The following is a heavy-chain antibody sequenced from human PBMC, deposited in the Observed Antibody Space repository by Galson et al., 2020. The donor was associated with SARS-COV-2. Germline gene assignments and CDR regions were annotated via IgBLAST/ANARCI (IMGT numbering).Heavy chain of an antibody. CDR2: IDWDDDK. Sequence: SGPTLVKPTQTLTLTCTFSGFSLSTSGMCVSWIRQPPGKALEWLALIDWDDDKYYSTSLKTRLTISKDTSKNQVVLTMTTMDPVDTATYYCARMGSPCSGWYPEYFQHWGQGTLVTVSS. J-gene: IGHJ1*01. CDR1: GFSLSTSGMC. CDR3: ARMGSPCSGWYPEYFQH. D-gene: IGHD6-19*01. V-gene: IGHV2-70*01.